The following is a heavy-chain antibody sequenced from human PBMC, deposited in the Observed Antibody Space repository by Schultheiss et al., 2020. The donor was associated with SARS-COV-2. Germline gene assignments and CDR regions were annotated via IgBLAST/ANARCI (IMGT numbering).Heavy chain of an antibody. CDR3: ARDRVSSGRPDWFDP. Sequence: GGSLRLSCAASGFTFSSYAMSWVRQAPGKGLEWVSAISGSGGSTYYADSVKGRFTISRNNAKKTMYLQMNSLRDEDTAVYYCARDRVSSGRPDWFDPWGQGTLVTVSS. D-gene: IGHD6-19*01. J-gene: IGHJ5*02. CDR2: ISGSGGST. V-gene: IGHV3-23*01. CDR1: GFTFSSYA.